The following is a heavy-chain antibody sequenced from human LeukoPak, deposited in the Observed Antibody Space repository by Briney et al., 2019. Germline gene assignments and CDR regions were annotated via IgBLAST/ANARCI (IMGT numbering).Heavy chain of an antibody. CDR3: ARARSGSYYYFDY. J-gene: IGHJ4*02. CDR2: IYPGDSDT. Sequence: GESLKISCKGSGYSFTNYWIGWVRQMPGKGLEWMGIIYPGDSDTRYSPSFQDQVTISADKSISTAYLQWSSLKASDTAMYYCARARSGSYYYFDYWGQGTLVTVSS. V-gene: IGHV5-51*01. CDR1: GYSFTNYW. D-gene: IGHD1-26*01.